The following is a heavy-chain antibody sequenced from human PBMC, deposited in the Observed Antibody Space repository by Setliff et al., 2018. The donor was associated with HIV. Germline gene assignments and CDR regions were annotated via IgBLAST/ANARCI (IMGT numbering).Heavy chain of an antibody. Sequence: ASVKVSCKASGYTFSNHTIHWVRQAPGKRPEWMGWLNAGYGNTKYSQKLQGRATITRDISASTAYMELSSLRSEDTAVYYCARSGLVYDDVLTGPPTDYWGQGTLVTVSS. CDR3: ARSGLVYDDVLTGPPTDY. J-gene: IGHJ4*02. CDR2: LNAGYGNT. D-gene: IGHD3-9*01. CDR1: GYTFSNHT. V-gene: IGHV1-3*01.